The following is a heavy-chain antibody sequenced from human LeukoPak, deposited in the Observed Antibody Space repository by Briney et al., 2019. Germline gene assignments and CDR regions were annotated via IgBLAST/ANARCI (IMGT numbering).Heavy chain of an antibody. Sequence: GGSLRLSCAASGFTFSGYTMHWVRQAPGKGLESVSAISPNGGNTYYVNSVKGRFIISRDNSMNTLYLQMGSLRPEDMAVYYCARENWGGSDYWGQGTLVTVSS. J-gene: IGHJ4*02. CDR3: ARENWGGSDY. D-gene: IGHD7-27*01. CDR2: ISPNGGNT. CDR1: GFTFSGYT. V-gene: IGHV3-64*01.